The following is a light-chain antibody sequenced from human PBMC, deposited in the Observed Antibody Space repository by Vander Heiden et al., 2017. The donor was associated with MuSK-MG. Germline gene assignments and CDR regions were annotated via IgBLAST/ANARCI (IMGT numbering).Light chain of an antibody. CDR2: GAS. Sequence: EIALTQSPGTLSLSPGERVTLHCRASQSISSSYLTWYQQKPSQAPRLLNYGASSRATGIPDRCSGSGSGTDCTLTISRLEPEDFAVYYCQQDGSSPYTFGQGTKLXIK. CDR3: QQDGSSPYT. V-gene: IGKV3-20*01. J-gene: IGKJ2*01. CDR1: QSISSSY.